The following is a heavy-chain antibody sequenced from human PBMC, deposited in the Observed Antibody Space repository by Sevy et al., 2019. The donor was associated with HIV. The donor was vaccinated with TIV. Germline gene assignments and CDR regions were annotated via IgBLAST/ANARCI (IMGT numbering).Heavy chain of an antibody. CDR3: AREGCTRPHDY. J-gene: IGHJ4*02. D-gene: IGHD2-8*01. V-gene: IGHV3-23*01. CDR2: LSFGCGKI. Sequence: QLGGSLRLPCAASGFAFYDYSMSWIRQAPGKGLEWVATLSFGCGKINYADSVKGRFTISRDNSKNSFYLQMDNLRVEDTALYYCAREGCTRPHDYWGQGTRVTVSS. CDR1: GFAFYDYS.